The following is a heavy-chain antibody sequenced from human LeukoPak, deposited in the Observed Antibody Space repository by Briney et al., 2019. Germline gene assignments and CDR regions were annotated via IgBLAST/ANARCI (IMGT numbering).Heavy chain of an antibody. D-gene: IGHD4-23*01. CDR3: ASINYGGNSWFGYYYYGMDV. Sequence: PGGSLRLSCAASGFTFSSYWMHWVRQAPGKGLVWVSRTNSDGSSTSYADSVKGRFTISRDNAKNTLYLQMNSLRAEDTAVYYCASINYGGNSWFGYYYYGMDVWGQGTTVTVSS. J-gene: IGHJ6*02. V-gene: IGHV3-74*01. CDR1: GFTFSSYW. CDR2: TNSDGSST.